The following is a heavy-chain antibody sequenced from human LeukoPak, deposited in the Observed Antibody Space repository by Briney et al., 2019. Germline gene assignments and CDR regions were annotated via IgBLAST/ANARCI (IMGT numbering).Heavy chain of an antibody. Sequence: GRSLRLSCAASGFTFSSYWMSWVRQAPGKGLEWVANIKQDGSEKYYVDSVKSRFTISRDNAKNSLYLQMNSLRAEDTAVYYCARYNCTNGVCYPFDYWGQGTLVTVSS. CDR2: IKQDGSEK. D-gene: IGHD2-8*01. J-gene: IGHJ4*02. CDR3: ARYNCTNGVCYPFDY. CDR1: GFTFSSYW. V-gene: IGHV3-7*01.